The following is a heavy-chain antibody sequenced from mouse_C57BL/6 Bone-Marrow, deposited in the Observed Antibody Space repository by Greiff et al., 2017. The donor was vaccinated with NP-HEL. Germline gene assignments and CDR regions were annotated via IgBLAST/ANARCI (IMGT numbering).Heavy chain of an antibody. D-gene: IGHD1-1*01. Sequence: EVKLMESGGGLVKPGGSLKLSCAASGFTFSDYGMHWVRQAPEKGLEWVAYISSGSSTIYYADTVKGRFTISRDNAKNTLFLQMTSLRSEDTAMYDCARPVVATDWYFDVWGTGTTVTVSS. CDR2: ISSGSSTI. CDR3: ARPVVATDWYFDV. V-gene: IGHV5-17*01. J-gene: IGHJ1*03. CDR1: GFTFSDYG.